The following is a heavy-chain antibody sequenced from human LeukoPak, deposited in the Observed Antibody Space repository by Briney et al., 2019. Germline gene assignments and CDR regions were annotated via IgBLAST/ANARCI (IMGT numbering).Heavy chain of an antibody. CDR1: GGSISSSSYY. V-gene: IGHV4-39*07. J-gene: IGHJ3*02. Sequence: PSETLSLTCTVSGGSISSSSYYWSWIRQPPGTGLEWIGEINHSGSTNYNPSLKSRVTISVDTSKNQFSLKLSSVTAADTAVYYCARAWPKRWYDSSGYQRSYAFDIWGQGTMVTVSS. D-gene: IGHD3-22*01. CDR2: INHSGST. CDR3: ARAWPKRWYDSSGYQRSYAFDI.